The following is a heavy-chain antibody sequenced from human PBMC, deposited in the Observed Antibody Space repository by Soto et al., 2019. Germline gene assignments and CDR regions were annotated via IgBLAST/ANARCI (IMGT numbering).Heavy chain of an antibody. V-gene: IGHV4-59*12. CDR1: GGSISSYY. Sequence: SETLSLTCTVSGGSISSYYWSWIRQPPGKGLEWIGYIYYSGSTNYNPSLKSRVTISVDTSKNQFSLKLSSVTAADTAVYYCARDLGGAVAGSGLDPWGQGTLVTVSS. CDR3: ARDLGGAVAGSGLDP. D-gene: IGHD6-19*01. CDR2: IYYSGST. J-gene: IGHJ5*02.